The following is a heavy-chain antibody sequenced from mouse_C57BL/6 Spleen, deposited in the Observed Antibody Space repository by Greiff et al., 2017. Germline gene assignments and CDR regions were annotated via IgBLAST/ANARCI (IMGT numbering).Heavy chain of an antibody. CDR3: AKNDYYGSSYLDY. V-gene: IGHV1-82*01. J-gene: IGHJ2*01. CDR1: GYAFSSSW. CDR2: IYPGDGDT. D-gene: IGHD1-1*01. Sequence: QVQLQQSGPELVKPGASVKISCKASGYAFSSSWMNWVKQRPGKGLEWIGRIYPGDGDTNYNGKFKGKDTLTADKSSSTAYMQLSSLTSEDSAVXFCAKNDYYGSSYLDYWGQGTTLTVSS.